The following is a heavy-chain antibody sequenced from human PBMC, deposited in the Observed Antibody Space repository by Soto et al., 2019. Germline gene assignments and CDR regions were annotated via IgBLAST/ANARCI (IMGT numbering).Heavy chain of an antibody. D-gene: IGHD6-19*01. J-gene: IGHJ4*02. CDR1: GDSVSSNSAA. V-gene: IGHV6-1*01. CDR3: ARGAVADYSRVFDY. Sequence: PSQTLSLTCAISGDSVSSNSAAWNWIRQSPSRGLEWLGRTYYRSKWYKDYEVSVKSRITINLDTSKNQFSLQLNSVTPEDTAVDYCARGAVADYSRVFDYWGQGTLVTVSS. CDR2: TYYRSKWYK.